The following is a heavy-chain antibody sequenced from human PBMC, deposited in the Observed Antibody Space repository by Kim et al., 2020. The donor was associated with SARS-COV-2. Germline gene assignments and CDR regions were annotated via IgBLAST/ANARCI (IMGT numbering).Heavy chain of an antibody. Sequence: GGSLRLSCAASGFTFTTYAMNWVRQAPGKGLEWVSVISGNGGATYYADSVKGRFSISTDNSKNTLYLQMNSLRVDDTAVYYCAKGVSGSFRVSIDYWGQGTLVTVSS. J-gene: IGHJ4*02. CDR2: ISGNGGAT. V-gene: IGHV3-23*01. CDR1: GFTFTTYA. D-gene: IGHD3-10*01. CDR3: AKGVSGSFRVSIDY.